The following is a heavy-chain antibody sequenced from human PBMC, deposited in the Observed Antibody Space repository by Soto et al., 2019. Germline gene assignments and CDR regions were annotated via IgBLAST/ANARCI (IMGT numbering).Heavy chain of an antibody. J-gene: IGHJ4*02. V-gene: IGHV4-30-4*01. D-gene: IGHD3-3*01. CDR2: IYYSGST. Sequence: KPSETLSLTCTVSGGSISSGDYYWSWIRQPPGKGLEWIGYIYYSGSTYYNPSLKSRVTISVDTSKNQFSLKLSSVTAADTAVYYCARTYYDFWSGPNIRGPCFDYWGQGTLVTVSS. CDR3: ARTYYDFWSGPNIRGPCFDY. CDR1: GGSISSGDYY.